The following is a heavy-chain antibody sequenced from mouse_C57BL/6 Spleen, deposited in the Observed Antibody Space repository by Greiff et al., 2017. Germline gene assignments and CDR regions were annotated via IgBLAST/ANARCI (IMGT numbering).Heavy chain of an antibody. CDR3: ARTTVVARDYAMDY. J-gene: IGHJ4*01. CDR1: GFTFSDYG. V-gene: IGHV5-17*01. Sequence: EVQLVESGGGLVKPGASLKLSCAASGFTFSDYGMHWVRQAPGKGLAWVAYISSGSSTIYYAETVKGRFTISRAKATNTLFLQLTSLRTEDTAMYYCARTTVVARDYAMDYGGQGTSVTVSS. D-gene: IGHD1-1*01. CDR2: ISSGSSTI.